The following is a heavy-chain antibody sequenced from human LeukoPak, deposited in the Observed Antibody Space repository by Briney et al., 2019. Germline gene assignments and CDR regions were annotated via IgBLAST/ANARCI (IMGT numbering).Heavy chain of an antibody. D-gene: IGHD3-9*01. CDR2: ISGSGRGT. CDR1: GFTFSSYA. J-gene: IGHJ4*02. Sequence: GGSLRLSCAASGFTFSSYALSWVRQAPGKGLEWVSLISGSGRGTEYGDSVKGRFTISRDSSKNTLSLQMNSLKAEDTAVYYCAKHLRTNVWFFHYWGQGTLVTVSS. V-gene: IGHV3-23*01. CDR3: AKHLRTNVWFFHY.